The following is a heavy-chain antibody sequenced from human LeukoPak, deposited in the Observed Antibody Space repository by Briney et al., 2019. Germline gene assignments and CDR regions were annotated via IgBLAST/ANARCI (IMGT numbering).Heavy chain of an antibody. V-gene: IGHV1-69*06. D-gene: IGHD1-26*01. Sequence: ASVKVSCKASGGTFSSYAISWVRQAPGQGLEWMGGIIPIFGTASYAQKFQGRVTMTEDTSTDTAYMELSSLRSEDTAVYYCATAKRSGSSSDYWGQGTLVTVSS. CDR3: ATAKRSGSSSDY. J-gene: IGHJ4*02. CDR1: GGTFSSYA. CDR2: IIPIFGTA.